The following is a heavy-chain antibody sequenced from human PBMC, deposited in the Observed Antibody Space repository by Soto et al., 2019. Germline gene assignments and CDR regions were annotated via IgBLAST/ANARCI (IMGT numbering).Heavy chain of an antibody. CDR2: IYNSGTS. Sequence: QVQLQESGPGLVKPSQTLSLTCTVSGGSISSGGFFWGWLRQHPGKGLEWIAYIYNSGTSYYKPSLRSWVSHSIDTAKNPFSPGLSSVEAGDTARYYWARVARDGGGSYCPFDFWGQGSLVTVSS. CDR3: ARVARDGGGSYCPFDF. V-gene: IGHV4-31*03. D-gene: IGHD2-15*01. J-gene: IGHJ4*02. CDR1: GGSISSGGFF.